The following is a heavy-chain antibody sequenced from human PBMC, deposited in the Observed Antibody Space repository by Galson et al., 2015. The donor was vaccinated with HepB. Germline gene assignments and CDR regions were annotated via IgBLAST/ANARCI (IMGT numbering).Heavy chain of an antibody. CDR1: GFTFSSYA. D-gene: IGHD2-15*01. CDR2: ISYDGSIK. V-gene: IGHV3-30*18. J-gene: IGHJ4*02. CDR3: AKHGYSGYDLGYCSGEVCHIDY. Sequence: SLRLSCAASGFTFSSYAMHWVRQAPGKGLEWVAIISYDGSIKFYGGSVKGRFTISRDNSKNTLYLQMNRLRAEDTAVYYCAKHGYSGYDLGYCSGEVCHIDYWGQGALVTVSS.